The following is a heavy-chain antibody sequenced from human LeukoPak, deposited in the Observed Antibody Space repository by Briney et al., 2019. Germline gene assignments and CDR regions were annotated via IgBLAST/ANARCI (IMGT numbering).Heavy chain of an antibody. Sequence: GGSLRLSCAASGFTFSSYAMNWVRQAPGKGLEWVSSITSSSSYIYYADSVKGRFTISRDNAKNSLYLQMNSLRAEDTAVYYCARHVVAVGFDYWGQGTLVTVSS. CDR2: ITSSSSYI. CDR3: ARHVVAVGFDY. V-gene: IGHV3-21*01. D-gene: IGHD3-22*01. CDR1: GFTFSSYA. J-gene: IGHJ4*02.